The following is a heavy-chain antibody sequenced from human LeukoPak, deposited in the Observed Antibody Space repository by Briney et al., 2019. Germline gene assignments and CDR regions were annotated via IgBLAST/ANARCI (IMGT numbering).Heavy chain of an antibody. V-gene: IGHV3-73*01. CDR3: ARDRPVTPEYFQH. CDR2: IRSKANSYAT. Sequence: GGSLKLSCAVSGFTFSGSAMHWVRQASGKGLEWVGRIRSKANSYATAYAASVKGRFTISRDDSKNTAYLQMNSLKTEDTAVYYCARDRPVTPEYFQHWGQGTLVTVSS. J-gene: IGHJ1*01. CDR1: GFTFSGSA. D-gene: IGHD4-23*01.